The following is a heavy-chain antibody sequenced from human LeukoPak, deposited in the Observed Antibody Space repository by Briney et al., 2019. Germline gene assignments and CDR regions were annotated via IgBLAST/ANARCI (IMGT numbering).Heavy chain of an antibody. CDR3: AIGTSIAARPVDY. D-gene: IGHD6-6*01. J-gene: IGHJ4*02. CDR2: IKQDGSEK. V-gene: IGHV3-7*01. Sequence: HPGGSLRLSCAASGFTFSSYWMSWVRQAPGKGLEWVANIKQDGSEKYYVDSVKGRFTISRDNAKNSLYLQMNSLRAEDTAVYYCAIGTSIAARPVDYWGQGTLVTVSS. CDR1: GFTFSSYW.